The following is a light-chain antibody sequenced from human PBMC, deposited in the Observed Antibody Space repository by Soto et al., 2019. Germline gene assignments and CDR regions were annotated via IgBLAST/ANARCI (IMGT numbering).Light chain of an antibody. CDR1: QSVSSY. CDR2: DSS. Sequence: EIVLTQSPATLSLSPGERATLSSRASQSVSSYLACYQQKPGHAPSLLVYDSSNRATGIPARFSGSWSGTVFTLTISRLEPEDFAVYYCQQRSNWITFGQGTRLEIK. CDR3: QQRSNWIT. V-gene: IGKV3-11*01. J-gene: IGKJ5*01.